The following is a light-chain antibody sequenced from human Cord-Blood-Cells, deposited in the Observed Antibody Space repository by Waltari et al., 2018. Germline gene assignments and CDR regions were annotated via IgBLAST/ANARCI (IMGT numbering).Light chain of an antibody. Sequence: DIQLTQSPSFLSASVGDRVTITCRASQGISSYLAWYQQKPGKAPKHLIYAASTLQSGVPSGFSGSGSGTEFTLTISSLQPEDFATYDCQQLNSYPYTFGQGTKLEIK. CDR1: QGISSY. CDR3: QQLNSYPYT. CDR2: AAS. V-gene: IGKV1-9*01. J-gene: IGKJ2*01.